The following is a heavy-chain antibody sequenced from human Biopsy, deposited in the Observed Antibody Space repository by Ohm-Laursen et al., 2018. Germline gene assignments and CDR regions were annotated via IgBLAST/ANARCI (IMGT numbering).Heavy chain of an antibody. CDR1: GYSFTKYY. V-gene: IGHV1-46*01. J-gene: IGHJ6*02. CDR2: INPTGGTT. D-gene: IGHD3-9*01. Sequence: ASVKVSCKASGYSFTKYYINWVRQAPGQGLEWMGIINPTGGTTSYAEKFQGRVTLTRDTSTGIVYLELNSLIYEDTALYHCARDETGSSVFGPYYYGMDVWGHGTTVTVSS. CDR3: ARDETGSSVFGPYYYGMDV.